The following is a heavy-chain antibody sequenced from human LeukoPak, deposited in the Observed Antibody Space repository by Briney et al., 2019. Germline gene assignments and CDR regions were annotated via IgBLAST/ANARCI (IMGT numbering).Heavy chain of an antibody. CDR3: ARDYFTFGGVIVAS. CDR2: INGNGGST. D-gene: IGHD3-16*02. J-gene: IGHJ5*02. CDR1: GFTFSNYA. V-gene: IGHV3-23*01. Sequence: GGSLRVSCAASGFTFSNYAMSWVRQAPGKGLEWVSGINGNGGSTYNADSVKGRCTISRDNARNSLYLQMNSLRAEDTAVYYYARDYFTFGGVIVASWGQGTLVTVSS.